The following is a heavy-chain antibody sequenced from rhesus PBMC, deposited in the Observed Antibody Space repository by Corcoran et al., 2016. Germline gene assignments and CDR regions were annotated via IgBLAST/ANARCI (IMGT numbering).Heavy chain of an antibody. CDR2: VDRGGGST. J-gene: IGHJ4*01. CDR3: AKDRGYSGSYFDY. D-gene: IGHD3-16*01. CDR1: GFTFSSYW. Sequence: EVQLVESGGGLAKPGGSLRLSCAASGFTFSSYWMNWVRQTPGKGLEWSSAVDRGGGSTYYADAEKGRFTISRDNSKNTLSLQMNSLRAEDTAVYYCAKDRGYSGSYFDYWGQGVLVTVSS. V-gene: IGHV3S42*01.